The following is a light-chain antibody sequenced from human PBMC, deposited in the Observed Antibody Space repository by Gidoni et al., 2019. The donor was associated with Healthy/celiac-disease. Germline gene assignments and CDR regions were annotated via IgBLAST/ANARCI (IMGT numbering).Light chain of an antibody. CDR2: EVS. V-gene: IGLV2-14*01. J-gene: IGLJ2*01. CDR3: SSYTSSSTPVV. Sequence: QSSLTQPASVAGSPGPAITISCTGTSSDVGGYNYVSWYQQHPGKAPKLMIYEVSNWPSGVSNRFSGSKSGNTASLTISGLQAEDEADYYCSSYTSSSTPVVFGGGTKLTVL. CDR1: SSDVGGYNY.